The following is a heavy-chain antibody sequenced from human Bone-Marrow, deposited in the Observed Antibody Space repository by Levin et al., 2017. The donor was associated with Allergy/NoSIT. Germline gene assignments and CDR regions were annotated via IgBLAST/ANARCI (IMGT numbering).Heavy chain of an antibody. CDR1: GGSFSGYY. V-gene: IGHV4-34*01. Sequence: SQTLSLTCAVYGGSFSGYYWSWIRQPPGKGLEWIGEINHSGSTNYNPSLKSRVTISVDTSKNQFSLKLSSVTAADTAVYYCASRHSGIAAAGGDYWGQGTLVTVSS. CDR2: INHSGST. CDR3: ASRHSGIAAAGGDY. J-gene: IGHJ4*02. D-gene: IGHD6-13*01.